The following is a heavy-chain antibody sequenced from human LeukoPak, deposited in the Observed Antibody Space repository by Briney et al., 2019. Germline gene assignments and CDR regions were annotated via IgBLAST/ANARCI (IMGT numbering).Heavy chain of an antibody. CDR1: GGSISSYY. D-gene: IGHD3-16*01. CDR3: ARDSGTTGGVKFDP. J-gene: IGHJ5*02. Sequence: TSETLSLTCTVSGGSISSYYWSWIRQPAGKGLEWIGRIYSSGSTDYNPSLKSRVTMSVDTSKNKFSLKLSSVTAADTAVYYCARDSGTTGGVKFDPWGQGTLVTVSS. CDR2: IYSSGST. V-gene: IGHV4-4*07.